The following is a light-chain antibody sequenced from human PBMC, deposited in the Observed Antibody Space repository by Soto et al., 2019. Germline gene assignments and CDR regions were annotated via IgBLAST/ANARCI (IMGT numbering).Light chain of an antibody. J-gene: IGKJ5*01. Sequence: EIVLTQSAGTLSFSQGERSTLSCMASQSVSSSYLAWYQQKPGQAPRLLIYGASTRATSFPARFSGSGSGTDFTLTITRLETEDFAVYYCQQYDSSPPFRQGTRLEIK. V-gene: IGKV3-20*01. CDR2: GAS. CDR1: QSVSSSY. CDR3: QQYDSSPP.